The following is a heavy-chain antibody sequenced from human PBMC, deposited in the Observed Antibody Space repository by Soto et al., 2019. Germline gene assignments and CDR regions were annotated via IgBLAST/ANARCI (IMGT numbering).Heavy chain of an antibody. D-gene: IGHD4-17*01. CDR2: ISGSGGST. CDR3: AKDPAYAWYFDY. CDR1: VFTFSSYA. J-gene: IGHJ4*02. Sequence: QPRGALRLGCAASVFTFSSYAMSWVRQAPGKGLEWVSAISGSGGSTYYADSVKGRFTISRDNSKNTLYLQMNSLRAEDTAVYYCAKDPAYAWYFDYWGQGTLVTVSS. V-gene: IGHV3-23*01.